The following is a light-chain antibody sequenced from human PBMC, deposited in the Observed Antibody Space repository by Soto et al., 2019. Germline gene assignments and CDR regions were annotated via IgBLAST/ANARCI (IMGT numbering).Light chain of an antibody. CDR3: QQYGSLSWT. CDR1: QSISSRY. V-gene: IGKV3-20*01. J-gene: IGKJ1*01. Sequence: LTQNTGTQSLSPGSRDTLSCGASQSISSRYLAWYQQRPGQAPRLLIHGASSRATGLPDRFRGSGSGTEFTFTSSRLDPEDFGVYYRQQYGSLSWTFRQGTKVDIK. CDR2: GAS.